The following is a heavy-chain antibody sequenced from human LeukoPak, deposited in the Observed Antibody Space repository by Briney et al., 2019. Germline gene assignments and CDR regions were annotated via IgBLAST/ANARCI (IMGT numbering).Heavy chain of an antibody. Sequence: GPSLKLSSKAAVYTVTSYGISWGRRSPGPRVKGWGWMSAYKANTKYAQKLQRRVTMTTDTYTSTAYMGLSSLRSDGPAVYYFARLTRAAGYRCPNLDYWGQGTLVTASS. CDR3: ARLTRAAGYRCPNLDY. D-gene: IGHD6-13*01. CDR2: MSAYKANT. J-gene: IGHJ4*02. V-gene: IGHV1-18*04. CDR1: VYTVTSYG.